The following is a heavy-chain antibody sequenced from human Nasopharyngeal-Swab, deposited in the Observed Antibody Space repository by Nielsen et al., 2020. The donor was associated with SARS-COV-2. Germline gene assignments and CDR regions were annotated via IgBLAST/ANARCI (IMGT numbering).Heavy chain of an antibody. V-gene: IGHV3-21*01. D-gene: IGHD3-22*01. CDR1: GFTFSSYS. CDR3: ASVYYYDSSGYFWC. CDR2: ISSSSYI. Sequence: GESLKISCAASGFTFSSYSMNWVRQAPGKGLEWVSSISSSSYIYYADSVKGRFTISRDNAKNSLYLQMNSLRAEDTAVYYCASVYYYDSSGYFWCWGQGTLVTVSS. J-gene: IGHJ4*02.